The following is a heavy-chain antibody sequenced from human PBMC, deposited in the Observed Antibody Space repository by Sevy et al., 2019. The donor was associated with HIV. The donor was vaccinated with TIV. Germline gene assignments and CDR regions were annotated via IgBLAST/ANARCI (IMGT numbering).Heavy chain of an antibody. CDR1: GFIFGDYA. V-gene: IGHV3-49*04. CDR2: IRSKAFGGTT. CDR3: TRDRWQQVERPHCDY. Sequence: GGSLRLSCTASGFIFGDYAVSWVRQAPGKGLEWVGFIRSKAFGGTTEFAASVKVRFTISRDDSKSIAYLQMNSLKTEDTAVYYCTRDRWQQVERPHCDYWGQGTLVTVSS. D-gene: IGHD6-13*01. J-gene: IGHJ4*02.